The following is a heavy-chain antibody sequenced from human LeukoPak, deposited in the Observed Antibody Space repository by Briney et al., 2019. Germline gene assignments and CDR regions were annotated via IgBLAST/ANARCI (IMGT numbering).Heavy chain of an antibody. Sequence: SETLSLTCTVSGGSVSSGSYYWNWIRQPPGKGLEWIGYIYYSGSTKYNPSLKSRVTISVDTSKNQFSLKLTSVTAADTAVYYCARGAYCSGGSCHHNPYYYYHMDVWGKGTTVTVSS. CDR3: ARGAYCSGGSCHHNPYYYYHMDV. D-gene: IGHD2-15*01. J-gene: IGHJ6*03. CDR1: GGSVSSGSYY. CDR2: IYYSGST. V-gene: IGHV4-61*01.